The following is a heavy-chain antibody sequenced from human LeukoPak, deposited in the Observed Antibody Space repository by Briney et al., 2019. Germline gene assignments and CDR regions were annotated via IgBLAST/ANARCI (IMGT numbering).Heavy chain of an antibody. Sequence: GGSLRLSCAASGFTFSSYSMNWVRQAPGKGLEWVSSISSSSSYIYYADSVKGRFTISRDNAKNSLYLQMNSLRAEDTAVYYCARDLDDFWSGYPAALGMDVWGQGTTVTVSS. CDR1: GFTFSSYS. J-gene: IGHJ6*02. CDR3: ARDLDDFWSGYPAALGMDV. D-gene: IGHD3-3*01. V-gene: IGHV3-21*01. CDR2: ISSSSSYI.